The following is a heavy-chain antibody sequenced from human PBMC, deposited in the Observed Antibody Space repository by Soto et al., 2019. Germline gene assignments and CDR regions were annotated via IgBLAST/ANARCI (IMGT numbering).Heavy chain of an antibody. D-gene: IGHD1-1*01. Sequence: GGSLRLSCAASGFTFSSYSMNWVRQAPGKGLEWVSYISSSSSTIYYADSKKGRFTISRDNAKNSLYLQMNSLRAEDTAVYYCARAALYNWNDVSWFDPWGQGTLVTVSS. J-gene: IGHJ5*02. CDR1: GFTFSSYS. CDR3: ARAALYNWNDVSWFDP. CDR2: ISSSSSTI. V-gene: IGHV3-48*01.